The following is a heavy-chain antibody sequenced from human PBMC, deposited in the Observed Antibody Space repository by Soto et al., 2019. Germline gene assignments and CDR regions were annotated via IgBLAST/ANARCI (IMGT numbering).Heavy chain of an antibody. D-gene: IGHD3-22*01. Sequence: GESLKISCQASGYSFTTYWISWVRQMPGKGLECMGRIDPTDSYTDYGPSFEGHVTMPVDRSINTAYLEWSSLKASDSAMYYCARLTLAQDSSGYHIFDYWGRGTLVTVSS. J-gene: IGHJ4*02. V-gene: IGHV5-10-1*01. CDR1: GYSFTTYW. CDR3: ARLTLAQDSSGYHIFDY. CDR2: IDPTDSYT.